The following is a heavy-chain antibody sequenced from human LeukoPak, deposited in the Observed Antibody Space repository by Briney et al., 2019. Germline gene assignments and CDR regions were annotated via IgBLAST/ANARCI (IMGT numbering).Heavy chain of an antibody. CDR3: AMSAQWLAFGDFGY. Sequence: PGGSLRLSCAASGFTFSNYWMNWVRQAPGKGLEWVSYISSSGSTIYYADSVKGRFTIPRDNAKNSLYLQMNSLRAEDTAVYYCAMSAQWLAFGDFGYWGQGTLVTVSS. D-gene: IGHD6-19*01. CDR1: GFTFSNYW. J-gene: IGHJ4*02. CDR2: ISSSGSTI. V-gene: IGHV3-48*04.